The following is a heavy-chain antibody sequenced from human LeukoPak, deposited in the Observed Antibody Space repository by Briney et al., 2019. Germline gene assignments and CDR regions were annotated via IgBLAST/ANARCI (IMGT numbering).Heavy chain of an antibody. CDR2: IHDSVNT. V-gene: IGHV4-59*01. D-gene: IGHD3-3*01. CDR3: ARGRITIFGVVTPHFDY. J-gene: IGHJ4*02. Sequence: SETLSLTCTVSGGSISSYYWTWIRQSPGTGLEWIGYIHDSVNTEYNPSLKSRVTISVDTSNKQFSLKLNSVTAADTAVYYCARGRITIFGVVTPHFDYWGQGALVTVSS. CDR1: GGSISSYY.